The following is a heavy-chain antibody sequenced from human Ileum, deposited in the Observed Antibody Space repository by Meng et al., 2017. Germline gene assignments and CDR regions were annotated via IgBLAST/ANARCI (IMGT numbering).Heavy chain of an antibody. J-gene: IGHJ4*02. D-gene: IGHD4-17*01. CDR2: IYYGGST. Sequence: QLRLQESGSGLVKPSETPLPTCSASSGSFTNNNYYWVWIRRPPGKGLEWIGSIYYGGSTYYNPSLKSRVTISVDTSTNQFSLKLISVTAADTAVYYCARRAHYGDPPRWGQGTLVTVSS. CDR3: ARRAHYGDPPR. V-gene: IGHV4-39*01. CDR1: SGSFTNNNYY.